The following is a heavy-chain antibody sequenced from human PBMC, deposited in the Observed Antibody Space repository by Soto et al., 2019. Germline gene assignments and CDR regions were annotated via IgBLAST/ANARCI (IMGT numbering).Heavy chain of an antibody. CDR2: ISDDGTRT. V-gene: IGHV3-23*01. CDR3: GKGEGLDF. CDR1: GFTFNTFE. J-gene: IGHJ4*02. Sequence: EVQLLESGGGLVQPGGSLRLSCAASGFTFNTFEMSWVRQAPGRGLEWVSFISDDGTRTYYADAVKGRFTISRDNSKYTLYLQMNSVTVEATDEYACGKGEGLDFWGQGTLVTVSS.